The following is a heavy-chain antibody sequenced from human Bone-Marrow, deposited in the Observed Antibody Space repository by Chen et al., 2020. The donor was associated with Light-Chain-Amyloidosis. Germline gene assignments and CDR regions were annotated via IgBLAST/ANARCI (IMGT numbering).Heavy chain of an antibody. CDR2: LYHSGST. V-gene: IGHV4-4*02. CDR3: ARAWGSSSGSLEY. CDR1: GDSLSSSHW. Sequence: QVQLQESGPGLVKPSGTLSLTCAVSGDSLSSSHWWSWVRQPPGKGLEWIGELYHSGSTNYNPSLKSRVTISVDKSKNQFSLNLSSVTAADTAVYYCARAWGSSSGSLEYWGQGTLVTVSS. J-gene: IGHJ4*02. D-gene: IGHD6-19*01.